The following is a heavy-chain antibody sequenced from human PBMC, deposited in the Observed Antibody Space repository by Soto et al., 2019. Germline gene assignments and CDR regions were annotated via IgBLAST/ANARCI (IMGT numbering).Heavy chain of an antibody. CDR3: AKEKRFGALIPPLFDS. D-gene: IGHD3-10*01. V-gene: IGHV3-23*01. CDR2: ISCSGGST. Sequence: PGGSLRLSCAASGFTFSSYAMSWVRQAPGKGLEWVSAISCSGGSTYYADSVKGRFTISRDNSKNTLYLQMNSLRAEDTAVYYCAKEKRFGALIPPLFDSWGQGTLVTVSS. J-gene: IGHJ5*01. CDR1: GFTFSSYA.